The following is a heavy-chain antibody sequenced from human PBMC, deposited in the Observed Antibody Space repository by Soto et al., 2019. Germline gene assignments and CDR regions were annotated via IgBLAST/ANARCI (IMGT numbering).Heavy chain of an antibody. CDR1: GFTFSSYG. CDR3: AKECSSSGLDYYGMDV. Sequence: QVQLVESGGGVVQPGRSLRLSCAASGFTFSSYGMHWVRQAPGKGLEWVAVISYDGSNKYYADSVKGRFTISRDNSKNTLYLQMNSLRAEDTAVYYCAKECSSSGLDYYGMDVWGQGTTVTVSS. CDR2: ISYDGSNK. D-gene: IGHD6-6*01. J-gene: IGHJ6*02. V-gene: IGHV3-30*18.